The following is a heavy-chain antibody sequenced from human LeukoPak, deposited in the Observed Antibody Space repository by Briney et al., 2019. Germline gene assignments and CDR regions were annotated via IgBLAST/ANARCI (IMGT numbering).Heavy chain of an antibody. Sequence: GGSLRLSCAASGFTFSSYSMNWVRQAPGKWLEWVSSISSSSSYIYYADSVKGRFTISRDNAKNSLYLQMNSLRAEDTAVYYCARGPYDILTGYYLNYWGQGTLVTVSS. CDR2: ISSSSSYI. CDR3: ARGPYDILTGYYLNY. V-gene: IGHV3-21*01. CDR1: GFTFSSYS. D-gene: IGHD3-9*01. J-gene: IGHJ4*02.